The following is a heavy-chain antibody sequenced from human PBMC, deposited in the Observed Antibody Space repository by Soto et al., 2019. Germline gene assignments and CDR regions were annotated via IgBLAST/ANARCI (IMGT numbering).Heavy chain of an antibody. Sequence: GGSLRLSCAASGFTFSSYGMHWVRQAPGKGLEWVAVISYDGSNKYYAASVKGRFTISRDNSKNTLYLQMNSLRAEDTAVYYCAKALKARIAARPYYYYYGMDVWGQGTTVTVSS. CDR1: GFTFSSYG. CDR3: AKALKARIAARPYYYYYGMDV. V-gene: IGHV3-30*18. D-gene: IGHD6-6*01. CDR2: ISYDGSNK. J-gene: IGHJ6*02.